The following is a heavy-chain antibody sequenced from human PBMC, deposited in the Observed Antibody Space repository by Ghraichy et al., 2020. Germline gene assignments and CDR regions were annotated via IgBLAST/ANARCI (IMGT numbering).Heavy chain of an antibody. Sequence: SCAASGFSFSTYGMHWVRQAPGKGLEWVTVIWSGGNNKYYADSVKGRFTVSRDDSQNTQYLQMSSLRVEDTAVYYCVRETGPFDGFDIWGQGTMVIVSS. D-gene: IGHD5-24*01. CDR3: VRETGPFDGFDI. V-gene: IGHV3-33*01. J-gene: IGHJ3*02. CDR2: IWSGGNNK. CDR1: GFSFSTYG.